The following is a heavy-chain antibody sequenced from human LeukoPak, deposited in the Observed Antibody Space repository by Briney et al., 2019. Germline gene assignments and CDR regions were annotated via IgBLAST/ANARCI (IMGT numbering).Heavy chain of an antibody. J-gene: IGHJ3*02. CDR2: IIPIFGTA. CDR1: GGTFSSYA. V-gene: IGHV1-69*01. CDR3: ARVSGGNSAPFDI. Sequence: ASVKVSCKASGGTFSSYAISWVRQAPGQGLEWMGGIIPIFGTANYAQKFQGRVTITADGSTSTAYMELSSLRSEDTAVYYCARVSGGNSAPFDIWGQGTMVTVSS. D-gene: IGHD4-23*01.